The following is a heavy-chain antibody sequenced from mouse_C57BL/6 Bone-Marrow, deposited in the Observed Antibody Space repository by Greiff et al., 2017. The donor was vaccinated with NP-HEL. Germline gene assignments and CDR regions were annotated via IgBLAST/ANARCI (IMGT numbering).Heavy chain of an antibody. CDR2: IWSDGST. D-gene: IGHD1-1*01. J-gene: IGHJ4*01. V-gene: IGHV2-6-1*01. CDR3: ARQIYYYCSSPNFYARDY. Sequence: VKLMESGPGLVEPSQSLSITCTVSGFSLTSYGVHWVRQPPGKGLEWLVVIWSDGSTTYNSALISRLSISTDTSKSQVFLKMHSHQPDDTAMYYWARQIYYYCSSPNFYARDYWGQGTSVTVSS. CDR1: GFSLTSYG.